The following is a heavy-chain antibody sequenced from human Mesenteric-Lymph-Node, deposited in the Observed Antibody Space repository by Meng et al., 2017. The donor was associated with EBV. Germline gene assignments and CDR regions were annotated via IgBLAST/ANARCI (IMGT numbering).Heavy chain of an antibody. V-gene: IGHV4-31*03. Sequence: QGQLRGSGPGLLKPSQTLSLTCTVSGGSISSGGYYWSWIRQHPGKDLEWIGYIHDSGSTYYNPSLKSRVTISADTSKNQFSLKLSSVTAADTAVYYCARASYGSGSPLGESWFDPWGQGTLVTVSS. CDR1: GGSISSGGYY. J-gene: IGHJ5*02. CDR3: ARASYGSGSPLGESWFDP. CDR2: IHDSGST. D-gene: IGHD3-10*01.